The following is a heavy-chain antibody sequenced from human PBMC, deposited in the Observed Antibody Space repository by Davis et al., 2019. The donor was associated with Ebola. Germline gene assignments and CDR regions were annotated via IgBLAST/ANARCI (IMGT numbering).Heavy chain of an antibody. CDR2: ISWDGRST. CDR1: GFSFGAYA. CDR3: TAYDSTFRNY. Sequence: GGSLRLSCAASGFSFGAYAMHWVRQAPGKGLEWVSPISWDGRSTAYADSVRGRFSISRDNSKKFLFLQMNGLRAEDTALYYCTAYDSTFRNYWGQGTLVTVSS. J-gene: IGHJ4*02. D-gene: IGHD3-22*01. V-gene: IGHV3-43D*03.